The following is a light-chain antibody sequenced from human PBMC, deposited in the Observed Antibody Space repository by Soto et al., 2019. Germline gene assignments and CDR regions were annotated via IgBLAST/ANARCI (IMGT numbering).Light chain of an antibody. J-gene: IGKJ1*01. CDR2: DAS. V-gene: IGKV3-11*01. CDR1: QSVNTY. Sequence: EIVLTQSPATLSLSPGERVSLSCRASQSVNTYFAWYQQKPGQAPRLLIYDASSTATGIPARFSGSGSGTDFTLTISSLEPEDFAIYYCQQRSSWPLTFGPGTRVEI. CDR3: QQRSSWPLT.